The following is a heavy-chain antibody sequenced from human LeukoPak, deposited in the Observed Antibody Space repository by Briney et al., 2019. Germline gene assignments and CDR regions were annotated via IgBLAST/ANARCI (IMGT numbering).Heavy chain of an antibody. D-gene: IGHD2-21*01. CDR3: ARTFCGGDCQRXXXXXXXXXXXGSASAPTSFD. CDR2: VYYTERA. Sequence: PSETLSLTCSVSGGSVSVYYWSWFRQPPGKGLEWIGNVYYTERADYNPSLKSRVTISVDTAKNQLSLKVTSVTAADTATYYCARTFCGGDCQRXXXXXXXXXXXGSASAPTSFD. J-gene: IGHJ4*01. CDR1: GGSVSVYY. V-gene: IGHV4-59*02.